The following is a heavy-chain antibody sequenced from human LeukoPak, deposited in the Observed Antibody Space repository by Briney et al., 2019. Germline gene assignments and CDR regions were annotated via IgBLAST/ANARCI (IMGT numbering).Heavy chain of an antibody. CDR1: GGTFSSYA. CDR2: NIPIFGTA. V-gene: IGHV1-69*13. J-gene: IGHJ6*03. Sequence: SVKVSCKASGGTFSSYAISWVRQAPGQGLEWMGGNIPIFGTANYAQKFQGRVTITADESTSTAYMELSSLRSEDTAVYYCARGSGDSSGGYYYYTDVWGKGTTVTISS. CDR3: ARGSGDSSGGYYYYTDV. D-gene: IGHD3-22*01.